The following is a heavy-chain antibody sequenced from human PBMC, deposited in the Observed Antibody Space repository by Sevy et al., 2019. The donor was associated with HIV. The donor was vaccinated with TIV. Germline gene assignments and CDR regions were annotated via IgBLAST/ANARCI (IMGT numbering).Heavy chain of an antibody. V-gene: IGHV3-30-3*01. CDR2: ISYDGSNN. J-gene: IGHJ4*02. D-gene: IGHD6-19*01. CDR3: ARDSWLVLDY. CDR1: GFTFSSYA. Sequence: GGSLRLSCAASGFTFSSYAMHWVRQAPSKGLEWVAVISYDGSNNYYADSVKGRFTISRDNSKNTLYLQMNSLRTEDTAVYYCARDSWLVLDYWGQGTLVTVSS.